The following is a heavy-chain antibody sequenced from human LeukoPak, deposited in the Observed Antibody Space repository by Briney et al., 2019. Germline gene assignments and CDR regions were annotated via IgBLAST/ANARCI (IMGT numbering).Heavy chain of an antibody. CDR3: ARSDGYGLAGI. Sequence: PSETLSLTCAVYGGSFSGYSWSWIRQPPGKGLEWIGEINHSGSTNYNPSRKSRVTISVDTSKNQFSLKLSSVTAADTAVYYCARSDGYGLAGIWGQGTMITVSS. D-gene: IGHD6-13*01. V-gene: IGHV4-34*01. J-gene: IGHJ3*02. CDR2: INHSGST. CDR1: GGSFSGYS.